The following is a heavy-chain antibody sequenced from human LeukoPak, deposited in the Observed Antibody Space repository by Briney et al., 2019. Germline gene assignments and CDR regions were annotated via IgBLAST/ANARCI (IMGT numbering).Heavy chain of an antibody. D-gene: IGHD4-17*01. CDR2: INPNSGGT. CDR3: ARDTYGDYPLDY. J-gene: IGHJ4*02. V-gene: IGHV1-2*02. Sequence: ASVKVSCKASGYTFTGYYMHWVRQAPGQGLEWMGWINPNSGGTNYAQKFQGRVTMTRDTSISTAYMELSRLRSDDTAVYYCARDTYGDYPLDYWGRGNLVTVSS. CDR1: GYTFTGYY.